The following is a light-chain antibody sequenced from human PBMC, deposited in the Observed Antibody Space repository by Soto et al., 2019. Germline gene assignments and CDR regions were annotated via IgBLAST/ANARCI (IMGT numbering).Light chain of an antibody. CDR3: QQYNGYSRT. CDR2: DVS. CDR1: QSIGDS. V-gene: IGKV1-5*01. J-gene: IGKJ1*01. Sequence: DIQMTHSPSTLSASVGDRVTITSRASQSIGDSLAWYQQKPGKAPYLLISDVSSLERGVPSRFSGSGSGTEFTLTISSMQPDDFATFYCQQYNGYSRTFGQGTKVDIK.